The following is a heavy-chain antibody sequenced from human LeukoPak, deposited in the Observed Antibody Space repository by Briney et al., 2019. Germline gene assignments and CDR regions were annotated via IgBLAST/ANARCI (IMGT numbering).Heavy chain of an antibody. D-gene: IGHD3-10*01. CDR1: GYTFTCFC. V-gene: IGHV1-2*02. CDR3: AREEVSVISDTCCSGLGY. J-gene: IGHJ4*02. Sequence: ASVKVSCKASGYTFTCFCIHWVRKAPGQGLEWMGWINPNSGGTNYAQKLQGRVTMTRDTSINTAYMELGSLRSDDTAVYYCAREEVSVISDTCCSGLGYWGQGTLVTVSS. CDR2: INPNSGGT.